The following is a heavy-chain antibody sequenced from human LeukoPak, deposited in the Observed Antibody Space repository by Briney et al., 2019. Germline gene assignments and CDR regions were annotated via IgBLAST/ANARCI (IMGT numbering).Heavy chain of an antibody. Sequence: GGSLRLSCAASGFTVSSNYMSWVRQAPGKGLEWVSVIYSGGSTYYADSVKGRFTISRDNSKNTLYLQMNSLRAEDTAVYYCARATTPYSMVRGVIFNLGYYFDYWGQGTLVTVSS. J-gene: IGHJ4*02. CDR3: ARATTPYSMVRGVIFNLGYYFDY. CDR1: GFTVSSNY. CDR2: IYSGGST. V-gene: IGHV3-53*01. D-gene: IGHD3-10*01.